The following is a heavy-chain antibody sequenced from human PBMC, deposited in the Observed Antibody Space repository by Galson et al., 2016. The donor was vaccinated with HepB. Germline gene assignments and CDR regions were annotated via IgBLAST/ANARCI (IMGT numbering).Heavy chain of an antibody. CDR2: IDPSDSDT. Sequence: QSGAEVKEPGESLRISCKASGYRFSNYWIGWVRQMHGKGLEWMGIIDPSDSDTIYTPSFRGQVTISADKSISTAYLQWSRLRASDTAMYYCARHLRAPTGYYYFYMDVWGKGTTVTVSS. D-gene: IGHD3-9*01. CDR1: GYRFSNYW. V-gene: IGHV5-51*01. J-gene: IGHJ6*03. CDR3: ARHLRAPTGYYYFYMDV.